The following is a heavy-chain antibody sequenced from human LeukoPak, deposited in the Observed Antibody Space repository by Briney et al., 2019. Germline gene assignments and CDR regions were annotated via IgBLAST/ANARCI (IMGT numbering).Heavy chain of an antibody. D-gene: IGHD5-12*01. CDR1: GFSFSRYY. CDR2: LFSGGDT. J-gene: IGHJ4*01. V-gene: IGHV3-66*04. Sequence: AGGSLRLSCAASGFSFSRYYMSWVRQAPGKGLEWVSVLFSGGDTYYADSVKDRFSISRDRSRETLFLQMNSLRADDTAVYYCARQGYDSGFDYWGHGTMVTVSS. CDR3: ARQGYDSGFDY.